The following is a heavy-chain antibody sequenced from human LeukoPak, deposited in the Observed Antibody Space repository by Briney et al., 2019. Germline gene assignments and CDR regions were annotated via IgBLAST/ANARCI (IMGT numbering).Heavy chain of an antibody. V-gene: IGHV4-59*01. Sequence: SETLSLTCTVAGGSISSYYWSWIRQPPGKGLEWIGYIHYSGSTNYNPSLKSRVTISVDTSKNQFSLKLSSVTAADTAVYYCARVRDCSSSICHYYFDYWGQGTLVTVSS. J-gene: IGHJ4*02. CDR1: GGSISSYY. CDR3: ARVRDCSSSICHYYFDY. CDR2: IHYSGST. D-gene: IGHD2-2*01.